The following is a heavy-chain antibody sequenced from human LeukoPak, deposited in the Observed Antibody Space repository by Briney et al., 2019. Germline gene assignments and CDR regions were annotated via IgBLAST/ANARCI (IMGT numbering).Heavy chain of an antibody. D-gene: IGHD6-13*01. CDR3: ARESGIAASSGFAFDI. Sequence: PGASLRLSCAASGFTFSSYEMNWVRQAPGKGLEWVSYISSSGRTKYYADSVQGRFTISRDNAKNSVYLQMNSLRDEDTAVYYCARESGIAASSGFAFDIWGHGTMVTVSS. J-gene: IGHJ3*02. CDR2: ISSSGRTK. V-gene: IGHV3-48*03. CDR1: GFTFSSYE.